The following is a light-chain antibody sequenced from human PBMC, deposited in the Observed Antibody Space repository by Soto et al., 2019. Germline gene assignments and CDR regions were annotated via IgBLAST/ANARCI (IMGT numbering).Light chain of an antibody. V-gene: IGKV1-5*01. J-gene: IGKJ2*01. Sequence: IQMTQSPSSLSASVGDRVTITCRASQRITYWLAWYQQKPGIAPKLLVYDVFNLQRGVPSRFSGNGSGTEFTRTIQSLQPDDAATYHCPQYHSFSFPFGQGTKLDIK. CDR2: DVF. CDR1: QRITYW. CDR3: PQYHSFSFP.